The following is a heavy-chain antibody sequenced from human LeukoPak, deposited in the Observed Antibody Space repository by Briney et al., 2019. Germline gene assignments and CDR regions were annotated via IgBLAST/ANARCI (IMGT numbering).Heavy chain of an antibody. V-gene: IGHV3-30*18. CDR1: EFTFSSYS. Sequence: GGSLRLSCAASEFTFSSYSMNWVRQAPGKGLEWVAVISYDGSNKYYADSVKGRFTISRDNSKNTLYLQMNSLRAEDTAVYYCAKLEDYYDSSGYDAFDIWGQGTMVTVSS. CDR2: ISYDGSNK. CDR3: AKLEDYYDSSGYDAFDI. J-gene: IGHJ3*02. D-gene: IGHD3-22*01.